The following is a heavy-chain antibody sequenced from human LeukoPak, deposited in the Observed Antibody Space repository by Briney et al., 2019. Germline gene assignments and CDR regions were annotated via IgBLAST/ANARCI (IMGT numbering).Heavy chain of an antibody. CDR1: GFTSSNYW. V-gene: IGHV3-74*01. CDR2: IKGDGSST. CDR3: ARGNYHAMDV. Sequence: GGSLRLSCAASGFTSSNYWMHSVRQTPGEGLVCVSLIKGDGSSTTYADSVKGRFTISRDNAKNTVYLQMNSLRAEDTAVYYCARGNYHAMDVWGQGTTVTVSS. J-gene: IGHJ6*02.